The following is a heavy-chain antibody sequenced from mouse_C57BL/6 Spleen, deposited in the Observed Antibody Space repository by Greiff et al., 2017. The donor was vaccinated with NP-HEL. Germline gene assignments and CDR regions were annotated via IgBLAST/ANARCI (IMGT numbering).Heavy chain of an antibody. Sequence: VQLQQPGAELVMPGASVKLSCKASGYTFTSYWMHWVKQRPGQGLEWIGEIDPSDSYTNYNQKFKGKSTLTVDKSSSTAYMQLSSLTSEDSAVYYCARRVVTSGGFAYWGQGTLVTVSA. V-gene: IGHV1-69*01. CDR2: IDPSDSYT. J-gene: IGHJ3*01. CDR1: GYTFTSYW. CDR3: ARRVVTSGGFAY. D-gene: IGHD2-2*01.